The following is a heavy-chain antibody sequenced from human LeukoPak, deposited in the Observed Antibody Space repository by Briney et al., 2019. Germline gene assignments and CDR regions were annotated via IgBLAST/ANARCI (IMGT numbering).Heavy chain of an antibody. D-gene: IGHD6-19*01. CDR2: IYTSGST. Sequence: TSETLSLTCTVSGGSISSGSYYWSWIRQPAGKGLKWIGRIYTSGSTNYNPSLKSRVTISVDTSKNQFSLKLSSVTAADTAVYYCARSRGIAVAGTVDYWGQGTLVTVSS. CDR3: ARSRGIAVAGTVDY. CDR1: GGSISSGSYY. J-gene: IGHJ4*02. V-gene: IGHV4-61*02.